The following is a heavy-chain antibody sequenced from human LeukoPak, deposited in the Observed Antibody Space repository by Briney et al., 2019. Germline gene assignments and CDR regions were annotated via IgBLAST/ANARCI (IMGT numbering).Heavy chain of an antibody. CDR1: EFSISSYG. D-gene: IGHD3-10*01. J-gene: IGHJ4*02. CDR3: ARDECSTTYCYGY. CDR2: IWYDGSKK. V-gene: IGHV3-33*01. Sequence: PGRSLRLSCVVSEFSISSYGMHWVRQSPGKGQEGVAVIWYDGSKKYHADSVRGRFTISRDVSKSTLYLEMSSLRAEDTAVYYCARDECSTTYCYGYWGQGTLVTVSP.